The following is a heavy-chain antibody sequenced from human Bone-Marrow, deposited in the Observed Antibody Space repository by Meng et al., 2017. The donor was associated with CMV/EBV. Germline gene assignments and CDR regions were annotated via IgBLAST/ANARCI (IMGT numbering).Heavy chain of an antibody. CDR2: ISAYNGNT. Sequence: ASVKNSCKASGYTFSTYGISWVRQAPGQGLEWMGWISAYNGNTKYAQKFQGRVTMTTDTSTSTAYMELKRLRSDDTAVYYCARGEVWDNNIWYYYWGQGTLVTVSS. CDR1: GYTFSTYG. J-gene: IGHJ4*02. D-gene: IGHD6-13*01. V-gene: IGHV1-18*01. CDR3: ARGEVWDNNIWYYY.